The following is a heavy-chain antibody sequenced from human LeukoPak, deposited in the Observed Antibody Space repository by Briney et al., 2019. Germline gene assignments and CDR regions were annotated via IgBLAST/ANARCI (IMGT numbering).Heavy chain of an antibody. CDR1: GFTFSSYW. CDR3: ARKGVIYYDSSGYPYYFDY. D-gene: IGHD3-22*01. Sequence: GGSLRLSCAASGFTFSSYWMSWVRQAPGKGLEWVANIKQDGSEKYYVDSVRGRFTISRDNAKNSLYLQMNSLRAEDTAVYYCARKGVIYYDSSGYPYYFDYWGQGTLVTVSS. CDR2: IKQDGSEK. J-gene: IGHJ4*02. V-gene: IGHV3-7*01.